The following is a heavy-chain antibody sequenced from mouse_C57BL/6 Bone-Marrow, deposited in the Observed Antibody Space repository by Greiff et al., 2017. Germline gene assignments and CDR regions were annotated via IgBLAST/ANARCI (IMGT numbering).Heavy chain of an antibody. J-gene: IGHJ2*01. CDR1: GFTFSDYG. V-gene: IGHV5-17*01. CDR3: ATYSNYFDY. Sequence: EVKLVESGGGLVKPGGSLKLSCAASGFTFSDYGMHWVRQAPEQGLEWVAYISSGSSTIYYADTVKGRFTISRDNAKNTLFLQMTSLRSEDTAMYYCATYSNYFDYWGQGTTLTVSS. CDR2: ISSGSSTI. D-gene: IGHD2-5*01.